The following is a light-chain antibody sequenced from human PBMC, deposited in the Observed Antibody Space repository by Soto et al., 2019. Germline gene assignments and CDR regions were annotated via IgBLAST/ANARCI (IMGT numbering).Light chain of an antibody. V-gene: IGLV2-14*03. CDR3: SSYTINGVGV. CDR1: DSDVGGYNY. Sequence: QSALTQPASVSGSPGPSITISCTGTDSDVGGYNYVSWYQHHPGNAPKVMIYDVSNRPSGVSNRFSGSKSGNTASLIISGLQAEDEADYYCSSYTINGVGVFGGGTKLTVL. J-gene: IGLJ2*01. CDR2: DVS.